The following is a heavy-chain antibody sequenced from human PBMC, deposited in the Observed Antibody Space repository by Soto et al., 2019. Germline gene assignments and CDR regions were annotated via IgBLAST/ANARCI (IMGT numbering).Heavy chain of an antibody. J-gene: IGHJ4*02. Sequence: VGSLRLSCAVSGFTFNNAWMSWVHQAPGEGLEWVARIKSKTDGETTDYAAPVKGRFTISRDDSINTLFLQMNSLTTEDTAMYYCTKYRRSGGLDPYFHYCGQGTLVTVSS. CDR2: IKSKTDGETT. CDR3: TKYRRSGGLDPYFHY. V-gene: IGHV3-15*01. D-gene: IGHD6-25*01. CDR1: GFTFNNAW.